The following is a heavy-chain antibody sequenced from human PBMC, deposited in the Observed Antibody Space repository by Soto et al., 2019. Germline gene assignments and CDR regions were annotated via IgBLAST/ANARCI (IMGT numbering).Heavy chain of an antibody. Sequence: GGSLRLSCAASGFTFSSYEMIWVRQAPGKGLEWVSYISSSGSTIYYADSVKGRFTISRDNAKNSLYLQMNSLRAEDTAVYNCARVSQSFIEYFQYWGKGTLVTVSS. CDR1: GFTFSSYE. J-gene: IGHJ1*01. CDR3: ARVSQSFIEYFQY. D-gene: IGHD3-16*02. V-gene: IGHV3-48*03. CDR2: ISSSGSTI.